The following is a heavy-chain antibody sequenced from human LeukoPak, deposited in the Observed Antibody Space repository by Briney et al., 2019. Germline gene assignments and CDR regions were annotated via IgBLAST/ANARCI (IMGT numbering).Heavy chain of an antibody. Sequence: SVTVSCKASGGTFSSYAISWVRQAPGQGLDCLGGIIPIFGTANYAQKFQGRVTITTDESTSTAYMELSSLRSEDTAVYYCARAVVPAAGDAFDIWGQGTMVTVSS. CDR2: IIPIFGTA. J-gene: IGHJ3*02. CDR1: GGTFSSYA. D-gene: IGHD2-2*01. V-gene: IGHV1-69*05. CDR3: ARAVVPAAGDAFDI.